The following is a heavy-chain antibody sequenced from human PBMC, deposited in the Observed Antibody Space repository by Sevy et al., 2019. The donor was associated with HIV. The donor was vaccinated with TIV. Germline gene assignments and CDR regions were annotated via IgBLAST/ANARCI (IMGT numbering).Heavy chain of an antibody. Sequence: GGSVRLSCVASGFTFSSYEMNWVRQAPGKGLEWVSYISNSGSIIYYEDSVKGRFTISRDNAKNSLYLQMNSLRAEDTAVYYCAREDGSRQYFQYWGQGTLVTVSS. CDR2: ISNSGSII. CDR3: AREDGSRQYFQY. V-gene: IGHV3-48*03. J-gene: IGHJ1*01. D-gene: IGHD6-13*01. CDR1: GFTFSSYE.